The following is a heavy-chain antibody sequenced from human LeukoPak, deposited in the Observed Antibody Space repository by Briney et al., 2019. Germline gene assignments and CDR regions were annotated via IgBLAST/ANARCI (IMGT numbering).Heavy chain of an antibody. J-gene: IGHJ6*02. CDR3: ARQLAFRGYYYGMDV. Sequence: PSETLSLTCTVSGGSISSYYWSWIRQPPGKGLEWIGYIYYSGSTNYNPSLKSRVTISVGTSKNQFSLKLSSVTAADTAVYYCARQLAFRGYYYGMDVWGQGTTVTVSS. D-gene: IGHD3-10*01. CDR1: GGSISSYY. CDR2: IYYSGST. V-gene: IGHV4-59*08.